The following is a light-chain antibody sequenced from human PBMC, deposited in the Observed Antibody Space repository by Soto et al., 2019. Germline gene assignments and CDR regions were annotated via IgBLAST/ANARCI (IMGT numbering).Light chain of an antibody. CDR1: QSVSSY. V-gene: IGKV3-11*01. J-gene: IGKJ4*01. CDR3: QQRSNWLLT. Sequence: EIVLTQSPATLSVSPGERATLSFRASQSVSSYLAWYQQKPGQAPRLLIYDASNRATGIPARFSGSGSGTDFTLTISSLEPEDFAVYYCQQRSNWLLTFGGGTKVDIK. CDR2: DAS.